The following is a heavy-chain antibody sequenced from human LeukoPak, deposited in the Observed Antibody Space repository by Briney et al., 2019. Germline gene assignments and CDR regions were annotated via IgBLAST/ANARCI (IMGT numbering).Heavy chain of an antibody. CDR1: GGSVGSGGYY. J-gene: IGHJ4*02. CDR3: ARTQSQSGSYRYYFAY. CDR2: IYYIRNT. Sequence: SETLSLTCTVSGGSVGSGGYYWSWIRQPPGGGLEWIGDIYYIRNTNYNPSLKSRVTMSLDPSKDQFSLKLNSVTAADTAVYYCARTQSQSGSYRYYFAYWGQGTLVTVSS. D-gene: IGHD1-26*01. V-gene: IGHV4-61*08.